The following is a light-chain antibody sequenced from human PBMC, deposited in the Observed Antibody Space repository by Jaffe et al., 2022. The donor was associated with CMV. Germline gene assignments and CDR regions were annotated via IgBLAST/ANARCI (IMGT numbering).Light chain of an antibody. CDR3: QHYNNWIT. Sequence: EIVMTQSPATLSVSPGERATLSCRASQSVNSNLAWYQQRPGQALRLLIYGASTRATGIPARFSGSGSGTEFTLTISSLQSEDFAVYYCQHYNNWITFGQGTRLEI. J-gene: IGKJ5*01. V-gene: IGKV3-15*01. CDR1: QSVNSN. CDR2: GAS.